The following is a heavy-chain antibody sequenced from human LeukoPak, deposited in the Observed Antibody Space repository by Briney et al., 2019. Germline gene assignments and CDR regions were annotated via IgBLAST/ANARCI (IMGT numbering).Heavy chain of an antibody. CDR3: ARGDYGDYVDNWFDP. V-gene: IGHV3-66*01. CDR1: GFTVSSNY. J-gene: IGHJ5*02. D-gene: IGHD4-17*01. Sequence: PGGSLRLSCAASGFTVSSNYMSWVRQAPGKGLEWVSVIYSGGSTYYADSVKGRFTISRDNSKNTLYLQMNSLRAEDTAVYYCARGDYGDYVDNWFDPWGQGTLVTVSS. CDR2: IYSGGST.